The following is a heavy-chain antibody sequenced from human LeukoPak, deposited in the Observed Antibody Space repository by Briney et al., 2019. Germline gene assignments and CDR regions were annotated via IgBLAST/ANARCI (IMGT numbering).Heavy chain of an antibody. J-gene: IGHJ4*02. D-gene: IGHD2-2*01. CDR1: EFIFSSYA. V-gene: IGHV3-30*18. CDR2: ISDDGNNK. CDR3: AKGELGYCSSTSCPGIDY. Sequence: GGSLRLSCAASEFIFSSYAMYWVRQAPGKGLEWVAVISDDGNNKYYTDSVKGRFTISRDNSKNTLYLQTTSLRAEDTAVYYCAKGELGYCSSTSCPGIDYWGQGTLVTVAS.